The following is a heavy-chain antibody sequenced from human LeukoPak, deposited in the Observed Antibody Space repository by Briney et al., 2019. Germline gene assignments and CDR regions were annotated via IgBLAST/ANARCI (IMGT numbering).Heavy chain of an antibody. CDR2: TFYTGST. D-gene: IGHD1-26*01. CDR1: GGSISNYY. CDR3: ASHRYSANYYDDY. V-gene: IGHV4-59*08. J-gene: IGHJ4*02. Sequence: PSETLSLTCTVSGGSISNYYWTWVRQPPGKGLEWIGYTFYTGSTNYNPSLKSRVTMSVDTSKNQFPLKLSSVTAADTAVYYCASHRYSANYYDDYWSQGTLVTVSS.